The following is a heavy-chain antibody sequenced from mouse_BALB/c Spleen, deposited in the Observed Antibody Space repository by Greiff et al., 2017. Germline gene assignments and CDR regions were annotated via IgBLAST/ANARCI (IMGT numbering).Heavy chain of an antibody. Sequence: VQLQQSGPGLVAPSQSLSITCTVSGFSLTSYGVHWVRQPPGKGLEWLGVIWAGGSTNYNSALMSRLSISKDNSKSQVFLKMNSLQTDDTAMYYCARALYDGYLVGFAYWGQGTLVTVSA. CDR2: IWAGGST. CDR1: GFSLTSYG. J-gene: IGHJ3*01. CDR3: ARALYDGYLVGFAY. V-gene: IGHV2-9*02. D-gene: IGHD2-3*01.